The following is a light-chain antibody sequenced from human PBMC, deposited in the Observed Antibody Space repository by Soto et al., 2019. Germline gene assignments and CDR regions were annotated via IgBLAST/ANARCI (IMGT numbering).Light chain of an antibody. Sequence: DIVMTQSPDSLAVSLGERATINCKSSQSVLYSSNNKNYLAWYQQKPSQPPKLLIYWASTRESGVPGRFSGSGSGTDFTLTISSLQAEDVAVYFCQQYYSTPHTFGQGTKLEIK. CDR2: WAS. V-gene: IGKV4-1*01. J-gene: IGKJ2*01. CDR1: QSVLYSSNNKNY. CDR3: QQYYSTPHT.